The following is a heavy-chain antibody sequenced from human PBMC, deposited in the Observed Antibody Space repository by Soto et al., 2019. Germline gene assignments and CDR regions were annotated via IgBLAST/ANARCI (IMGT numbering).Heavy chain of an antibody. J-gene: IGHJ5*02. Sequence: QVHLQESGPGLVKPSETLSLTCSVPGGTISGYYWTWIRQPAGKGLERIGRIYSSGNTKYNPSLQSLVTMSLDTSNNQFSLRLTSVTAADTAVYYCARGQRFSDWFDPWGQGTLVTVSS. CDR1: GGTISGYY. CDR2: IYSSGNT. D-gene: IGHD3-3*01. V-gene: IGHV4-4*07. CDR3: ARGQRFSDWFDP.